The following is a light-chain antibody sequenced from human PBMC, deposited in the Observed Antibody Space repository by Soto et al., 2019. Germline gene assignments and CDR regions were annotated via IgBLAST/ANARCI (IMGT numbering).Light chain of an antibody. CDR2: DAS. Sequence: DIQMTQSPSTPSASLGDRGTIPCRASQSISSWLAWYQQKPGKAPKLLIYDASNLEAGVPSRFRGSGSGTDFTFTISRLQPEDIATYYCQQYENLPTFGQGTRLEIK. V-gene: IGKV1-33*01. CDR1: QSISSW. J-gene: IGKJ5*01. CDR3: QQYENLPT.